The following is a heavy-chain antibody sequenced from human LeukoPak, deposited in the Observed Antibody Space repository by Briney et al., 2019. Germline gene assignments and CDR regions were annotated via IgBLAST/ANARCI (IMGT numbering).Heavy chain of an antibody. D-gene: IGHD3-16*02. V-gene: IGHV1-58*01. CDR3: AADDLSAVS. CDR1: GFTFSNSA. Sequence: SVKVSCKTSGFTFSNSAVLWVRQARGQRLEWIGWIVVGSGNTNYAQKFQERVSITRDMSTRTAYMELSSLRYEDTAIYYCAADDLSAVSWGQGTLVSVSS. J-gene: IGHJ5*02. CDR2: IVVGSGNT.